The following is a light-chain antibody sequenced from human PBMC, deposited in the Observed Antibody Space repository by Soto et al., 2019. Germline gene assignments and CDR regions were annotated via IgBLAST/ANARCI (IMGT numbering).Light chain of an antibody. Sequence: DIQMTQSPSSLSASVGDRVSITSRASQSISNYLNWYQQKPGKAPKLLIYAASSLQSGVPSTFSGSGSGTDFTLTISSLQPEDFASYYCQQSYSTPITFGGGTKVDIK. CDR1: QSISNY. V-gene: IGKV1-39*01. CDR3: QQSYSTPIT. J-gene: IGKJ4*01. CDR2: AAS.